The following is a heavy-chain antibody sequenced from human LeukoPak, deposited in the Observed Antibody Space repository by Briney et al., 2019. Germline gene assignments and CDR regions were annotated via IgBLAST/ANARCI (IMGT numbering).Heavy chain of an antibody. CDR3: ARVEGVGASSLGDFDY. V-gene: IGHV1-18*01. D-gene: IGHD1-26*01. CDR1: GYTFTSYG. Sequence: ASVKVSCKASGYTFTSYGISWVRQAPGQGLEWMGWISAYNGNTNYAQKLQGRVTMTTDTSTSTAYMELRSLRYDDTAVYYCARVEGVGASSLGDFDYWGQGTLVTVSS. J-gene: IGHJ4*02. CDR2: ISAYNGNT.